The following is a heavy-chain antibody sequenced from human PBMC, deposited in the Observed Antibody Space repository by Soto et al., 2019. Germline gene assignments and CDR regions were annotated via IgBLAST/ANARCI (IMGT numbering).Heavy chain of an antibody. CDR2: ISWNSGSI. D-gene: IGHD6-13*01. Sequence: HPGGSLRLSCAASGFTFDDYAMHWVRQAPGKGLEWVSGISWNSGSIGYADSVKGRFTVSRDNAKNSLYLRMNSLRAEDTALYYCAKAPGPKQLVPNYFDYWGQGTLVTVSS. CDR1: GFTFDDYA. V-gene: IGHV3-9*01. J-gene: IGHJ4*02. CDR3: AKAPGPKQLVPNYFDY.